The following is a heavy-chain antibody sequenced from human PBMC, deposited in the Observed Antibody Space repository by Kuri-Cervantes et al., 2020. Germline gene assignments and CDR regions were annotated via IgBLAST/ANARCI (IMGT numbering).Heavy chain of an antibody. CDR3: AREPIVVVPAARGLLVVSYGMDV. J-gene: IGHJ6*02. CDR2: ISDGGTTI. Sequence: GESLKISCAASGFSFSSYDMNWFRQAPGKGLEWVSYISDGGTTIYFADSVKGRFTISRDNAQNSLYLQMNSLRAEDTAVYYCAREPIVVVPAARGLLVVSYGMDVWGQGTTVTVSS. V-gene: IGHV3-48*03. CDR1: GFSFSSYD. D-gene: IGHD2-2*01.